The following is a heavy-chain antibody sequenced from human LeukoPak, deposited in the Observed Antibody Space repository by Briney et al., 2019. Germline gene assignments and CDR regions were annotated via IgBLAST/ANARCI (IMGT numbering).Heavy chain of an antibody. CDR3: AKDRGSGWPQFDY. D-gene: IGHD6-19*01. CDR1: GFSFSSYA. J-gene: IGHJ4*02. V-gene: IGHV3-23*01. Sequence: PGGSLRLSCAASGFSFSSYAMSWVRQAPGKGLEWVSAISGRGGSTYYADSVKGRFTISRDNSKNTLYLQMNGLRAEDTAVYYCAKDRGSGWPQFDYWGQGTLVTVSS. CDR2: ISGRGGST.